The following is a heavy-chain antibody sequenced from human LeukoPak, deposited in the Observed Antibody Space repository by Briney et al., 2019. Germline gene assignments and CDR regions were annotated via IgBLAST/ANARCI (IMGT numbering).Heavy chain of an antibody. CDR3: ARDPHLGVPSWLAFDI. CDR1: GGTFSSYA. V-gene: IGHV1-69*04. D-gene: IGHD2-2*01. J-gene: IGHJ3*02. Sequence: ASVKVSCKASGGTFSSYAISWVRQAPGQGLEWMGRIIPILGIANYAQKFQGRVTITADKSTSTAYMELSSLRSEDTAVYYCARDPHLGVPSWLAFDIWGQGTMVTVSS. CDR2: IIPILGIA.